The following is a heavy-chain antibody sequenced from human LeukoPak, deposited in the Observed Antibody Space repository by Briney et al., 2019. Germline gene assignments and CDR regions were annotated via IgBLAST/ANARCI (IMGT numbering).Heavy chain of an antibody. Sequence: GGSLRLSCAASGFTVISNYMSWVRQAPGKGLEWVSLIYTGGSTYYADSVKGRFIISRDNAKNTLYLQMNSLRAEDTAVYYCARERGSSGYYPTNDAFDIWGQGTMVTVSS. D-gene: IGHD3-22*01. J-gene: IGHJ3*02. V-gene: IGHV3-66*01. CDR1: GFTVISNY. CDR2: IYTGGST. CDR3: ARERGSSGYYPTNDAFDI.